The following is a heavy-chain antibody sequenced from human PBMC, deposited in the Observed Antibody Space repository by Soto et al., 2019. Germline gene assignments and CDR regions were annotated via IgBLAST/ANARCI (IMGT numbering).Heavy chain of an antibody. CDR3: ARDFAVAATRPYYFDY. CDR2: ISSSSSYI. J-gene: IGHJ4*02. V-gene: IGHV3-21*01. Sequence: LRLSCAASGFTFSSYSMNWVRQAPGKGLEWVSSISSSSSYIYYADSVKGRFTISRDNAKNSLYLQMNSPRAEDTAVYYCARDFAVAATRPYYFDYWGQGTLVTVSP. CDR1: GFTFSSYS. D-gene: IGHD2-15*01.